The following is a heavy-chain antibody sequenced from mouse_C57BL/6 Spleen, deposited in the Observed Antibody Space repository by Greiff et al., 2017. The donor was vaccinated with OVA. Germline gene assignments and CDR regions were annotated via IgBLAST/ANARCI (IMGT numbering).Heavy chain of an antibody. CDR3: ARAASITTVVARWYFDV. D-gene: IGHD1-1*01. J-gene: IGHJ1*03. CDR2: IDPEDGET. CDR1: GFNIKDYY. Sequence: VQLQQSGAELVKPGASVKLSCTASGFNIKDYYMHWVKQRTEQGLEWIGRIDPEDGETKYAPKFQGTATITADTSSNTAYLQLSSLTSEDTAVYYWARAASITTVVARWYFDVWGTGTTVTVSS. V-gene: IGHV14-2*01.